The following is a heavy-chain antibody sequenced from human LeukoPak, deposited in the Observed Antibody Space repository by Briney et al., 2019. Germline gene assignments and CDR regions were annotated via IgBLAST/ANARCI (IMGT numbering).Heavy chain of an antibody. CDR3: ASTWDY. Sequence: SETLSLTCAVYGGSFSGYYWSWIRQPPGKGLEWIGEINHSGSTNYNPSLKSRVTISVDTSKNQFSLRLSSVTAADTAVYYCASTWDYWGQGTLVTVSS. CDR2: INHSGST. V-gene: IGHV4-34*01. J-gene: IGHJ4*02. CDR1: GGSFSGYY. D-gene: IGHD1-1*01.